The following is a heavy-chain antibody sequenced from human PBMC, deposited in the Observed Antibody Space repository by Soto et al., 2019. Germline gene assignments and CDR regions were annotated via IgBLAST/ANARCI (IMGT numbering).Heavy chain of an antibody. Sequence: PSETLSRTCAVSGGSISSGGYSWSWIRQPPGKGLEWIGYMYHSGSTYYNPSLKSRVTISIDRSKNQFSLKLSSVTAADTAVYYCVRALGLVRAHKALDYRGQGILVTVSS. V-gene: IGHV4-30-2*01. CDR1: GGSISSGGYS. CDR2: MYHSGST. J-gene: IGHJ4*02. CDR3: VRALGLVRAHKALDY. D-gene: IGHD1-26*01.